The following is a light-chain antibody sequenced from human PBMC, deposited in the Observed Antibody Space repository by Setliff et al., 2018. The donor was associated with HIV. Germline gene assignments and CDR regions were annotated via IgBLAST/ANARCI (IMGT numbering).Light chain of an antibody. CDR2: EVS. V-gene: IGLV2-11*01. J-gene: IGLJ1*01. CDR3: CSYAGSYSFFV. Sequence: QSVLAQPRSVSGSPGQSVTISCTGTSSDVGTYNYVSWYQQHPGKAPKLMIFEVSKRPSGVPDRFSGSKSGNTASLTISGLQAEDEADYYCCSYAGSYSFFVFGSGTK. CDR1: SSDVGTYNY.